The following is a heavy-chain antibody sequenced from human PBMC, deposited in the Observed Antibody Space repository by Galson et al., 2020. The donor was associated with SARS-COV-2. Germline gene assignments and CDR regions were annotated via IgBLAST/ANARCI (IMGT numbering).Heavy chain of an antibody. CDR3: ASYYYDSSGYFDY. CDR2: IYYSGST. Sequence: SETLSLMCTVSGGSISTSSYYWGWIRQPPGKGLEWIGSIYYSGSTYYNTSLKSRVTISIDTSKSQFSLKLTSVTAADTAVYYCASYYYDSSGYFDYWGQGTLVTVSS. CDR1: GGSISTSSYY. J-gene: IGHJ4*02. D-gene: IGHD3-22*01. V-gene: IGHV4-39*01.